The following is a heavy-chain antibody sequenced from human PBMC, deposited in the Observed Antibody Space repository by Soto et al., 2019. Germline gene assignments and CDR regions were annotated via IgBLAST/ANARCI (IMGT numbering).Heavy chain of an antibody. CDR1: GGTFSSHA. CDR3: ATDRWLQFRMLHAFDI. Sequence: QVQLVQSGAEVKKPGSAVKVSCKASGGTFSSHAISWVRQAPGQGLEWMGGITPIFGTTLYARKFQGGVTITADESTSTACMELSSLGSEDTAVYYCATDRWLQFRMLHAFDIWGQGTMLTVS. CDR2: ITPIFGTT. D-gene: IGHD5-12*01. V-gene: IGHV1-69*12. J-gene: IGHJ3*02.